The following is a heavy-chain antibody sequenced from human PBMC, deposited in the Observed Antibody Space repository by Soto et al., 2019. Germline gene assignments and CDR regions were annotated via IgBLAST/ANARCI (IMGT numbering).Heavy chain of an antibody. J-gene: IGHJ4*02. CDR2: IGTAGDT. CDR1: GFTFSSYD. CDR3: ARGLRFLEWLEDYYFDY. D-gene: IGHD3-3*01. Sequence: GGSLRLSCAASGFTFSSYDMHWVRQATGKGLEWVSAIGTAGDTYYPGSVKGRFTISRENAKNSLYLQMNSLRAEDTAVYYCARGLRFLEWLEDYYFDYWGQGTLVTVSS. V-gene: IGHV3-13*01.